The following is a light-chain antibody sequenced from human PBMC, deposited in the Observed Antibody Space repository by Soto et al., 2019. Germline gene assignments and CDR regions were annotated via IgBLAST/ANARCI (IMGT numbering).Light chain of an antibody. CDR3: SSYTSSSTLVYV. CDR2: EVS. CDR1: SSDVGGYNY. J-gene: IGLJ1*01. Sequence: QSALTQPASGSGSPGQSITISCTGTSSDVGGYNYVSWYQQHPGKAPKLMIYEVSNRPSGVSNRFSGSKSGNTASLTISGLQAEDEADYYCSSYTSSSTLVYVFGTGTKVTV. V-gene: IGLV2-14*01.